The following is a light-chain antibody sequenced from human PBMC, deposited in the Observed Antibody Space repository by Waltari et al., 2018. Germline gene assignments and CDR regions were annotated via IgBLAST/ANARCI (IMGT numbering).Light chain of an antibody. CDR3: CSYTGTTTPRL. CDR1: SSDVGSYNL. J-gene: IGLJ3*02. CDR2: EGN. Sequence: QSALTQPASVSGSPGPSLTISCTGTSSDVGSYNLVSWSQQHPGKAPNVIIYEGNKRPSGVSDRFSGSKSGNTASLTISGLQAEDEADYYCCSYTGTTTPRLFGGGTKLTVL. V-gene: IGLV2-23*01.